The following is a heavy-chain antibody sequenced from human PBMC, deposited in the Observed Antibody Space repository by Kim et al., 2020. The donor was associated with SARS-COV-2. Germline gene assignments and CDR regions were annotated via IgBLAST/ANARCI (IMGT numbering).Heavy chain of an antibody. CDR3: ARSYDAFDI. Sequence: SETLSLTCNVSGGSISSYYWNWIRQPPGEGLEWIGYIYSSGSTNYNPSLKSRVNISVDTSKNQFSLKLSSVTAADTAVYYCARSYDAFDIWGQGTMVTVS. J-gene: IGHJ3*02. CDR2: IYSSGST. CDR1: GGSISSYY. D-gene: IGHD3-10*01. V-gene: IGHV4-59*12.